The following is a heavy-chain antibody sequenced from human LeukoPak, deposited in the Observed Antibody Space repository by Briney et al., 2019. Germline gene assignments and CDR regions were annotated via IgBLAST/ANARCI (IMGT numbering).Heavy chain of an antibody. D-gene: IGHD3-16*01. J-gene: IGHJ6*03. CDR3: ASPPYGYYYYYMDV. CDR2: IKQDGSEK. V-gene: IGHV3-7*01. CDR1: EFTFSSYW. Sequence: GGSLRLSCAASEFTFSSYWMSWVRQAPGKGLEWVANIKQDGSEKYYVDSVKGRFTISRDNAKNSLYLQMNSLRAEDTAVYYCASPPYGYYYYYMDVWGKGTTVTVSS.